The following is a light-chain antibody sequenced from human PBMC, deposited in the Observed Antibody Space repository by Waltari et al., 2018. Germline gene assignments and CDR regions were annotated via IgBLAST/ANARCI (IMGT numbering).Light chain of an antibody. CDR1: SSTIGSNY. V-gene: IGLV1-47*01. CDR2: KND. Sequence: QSVLTQPPSASGTPGQRVTISCSGSSSTIGSNYVYWYQHLPGTAPTLLIYKNDQRPSGVPDRFSGSKSGTSASLAISELRSEDEADYYCVAWDDSLSATVFGGGTKLTVL. CDR3: VAWDDSLSATV. J-gene: IGLJ3*02.